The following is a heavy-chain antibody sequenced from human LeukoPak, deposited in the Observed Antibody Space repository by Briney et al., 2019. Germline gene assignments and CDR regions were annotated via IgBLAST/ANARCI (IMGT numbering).Heavy chain of an antibody. V-gene: IGHV1-2*02. CDR1: GYTFPGYY. J-gene: IGHJ4*01. CDR3: AREHSSSSGKVFDY. D-gene: IGHD6-6*01. CDR2: NNPNSGGT. Sequence: ASVKVSCKASGYTFPGYYMHWVRQAPGQGLEWMGWNNPNSGGTNYAQKFQGRVTMTRDTSISTAYMELSRLRSDDTAVYYCAREHSSSSGKVFDYWGQGTLVTVSS.